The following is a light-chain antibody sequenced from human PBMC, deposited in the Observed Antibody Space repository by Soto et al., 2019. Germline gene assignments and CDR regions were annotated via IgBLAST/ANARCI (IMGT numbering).Light chain of an antibody. CDR3: GTWDSNLNADV. CDR1: SSNIGNTY. CDR2: ENS. V-gene: IGLV1-51*02. J-gene: IGLJ1*01. Sequence: QSVLTQPPSVSAAPGQKVTISCSGSSSNIGNTYVSWYQQLPETAPKLLIYENSKRPSGTPDRFSGSKSGTSATLDITGLQTGDEADYYCGTWDSNLNADVFGTGTKLTVL.